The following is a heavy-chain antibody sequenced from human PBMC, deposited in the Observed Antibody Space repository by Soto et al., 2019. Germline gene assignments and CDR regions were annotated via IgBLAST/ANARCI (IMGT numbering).Heavy chain of an antibody. CDR1: GGTFNNXA. V-gene: IGHV1-69*01. J-gene: IGHJ6*02. Sequence: QVLLVQSGPEVKKPGSSVKVSCKASGGTFNNXAXXXVRXXXXKGLEWMGGIIPTFGTGNHAQKFQGRVTITADESTPTAYMELXSLRSEDXAXXYXXXFXXXXXRGGRSSPYEMDVWGQGTTVIVSS. CDR2: IIPTFGTG. CDR3: XXFXXXXXRGGRSSPYEMDV.